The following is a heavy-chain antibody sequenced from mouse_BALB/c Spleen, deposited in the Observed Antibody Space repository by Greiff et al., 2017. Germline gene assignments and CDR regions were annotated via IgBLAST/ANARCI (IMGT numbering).Heavy chain of an antibody. Sequence: EVKLEESGGDLVKPGGSLKLSCAASGFTFSSYGMSWVRQTPDKRLEWVATISSGGSYTYYPDSVKGRFTISRDNAKNTLYLQMSSLKSEDTAMYYCARHDSYEGAMDYWGQGTSVTVSS. CDR2: ISSGGSYT. CDR3: ARHDSYEGAMDY. J-gene: IGHJ4*01. D-gene: IGHD2-12*01. V-gene: IGHV5-6*02. CDR1: GFTFSSYG.